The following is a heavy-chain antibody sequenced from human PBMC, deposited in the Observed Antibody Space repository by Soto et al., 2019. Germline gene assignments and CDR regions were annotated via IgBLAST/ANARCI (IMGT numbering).Heavy chain of an antibody. CDR1: GGTFSSYA. Sequence: QVQLVQSGAEVKKPGSSVKVSCKASGGTFSSYAISWVRQAPGQGLEWMGGIIPIFGTANYAQKFQGRVTITADEPTSTAYMELSSLISEYTAVYYCARDCSSTSCYGDYYYGMDVWGQGTTVTVSS. V-gene: IGHV1-69*01. J-gene: IGHJ6*02. D-gene: IGHD2-2*01. CDR3: ARDCSSTSCYGDYYYGMDV. CDR2: IIPIFGTA.